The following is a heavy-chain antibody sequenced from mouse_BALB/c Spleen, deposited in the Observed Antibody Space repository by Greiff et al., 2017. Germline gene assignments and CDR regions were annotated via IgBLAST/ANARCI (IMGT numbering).Heavy chain of an antibody. V-gene: IGHV2-6-7*01. CDR3: AREGNWDYAMDY. Sequence: VQVVESGPGLVAPSQSLSITCTVSGFSLTGYGVNWVRQPPGKGLEWLGMIWGDGSTDYNSALKSRLSISKDNSKSQVFLKMNSLQTDDTARYYCAREGNWDYAMDYWGQGTSVTVSS. D-gene: IGHD4-1*01. CDR2: IWGDGST. J-gene: IGHJ4*01. CDR1: GFSLTGYG.